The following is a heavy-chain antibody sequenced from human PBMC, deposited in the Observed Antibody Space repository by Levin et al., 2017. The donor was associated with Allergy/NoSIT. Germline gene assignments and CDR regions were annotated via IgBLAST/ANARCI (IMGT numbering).Heavy chain of an antibody. V-gene: IGHV1-46*01. Sequence: ASVKVSCKASGYTFGSYYMHWVRQAPGQGLEWMGIIDPSGGNTTYTQNFQGRVTMTRDTSTSTVYIELSSLTSEDTAVYYCARDLTNSYYESSGSLGHWGQGTLVTVSS. CDR2: IDPSGGNT. D-gene: IGHD3-22*01. CDR3: ARDLTNSYYESSGSLGH. J-gene: IGHJ4*02. CDR1: GYTFGSYY.